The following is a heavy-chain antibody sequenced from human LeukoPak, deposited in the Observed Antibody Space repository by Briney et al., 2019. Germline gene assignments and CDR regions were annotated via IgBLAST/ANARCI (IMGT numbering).Heavy chain of an antibody. CDR3: ARDMVRGVIPTLFDY. D-gene: IGHD3-10*01. J-gene: IGHJ4*02. CDR1: GYTFTSYG. V-gene: IGHV1-18*01. CDR2: ISAYNGNT. Sequence: GASVKVSCKASGYTFTSYGISWVRQAPGQGLEWMGWISAYNGNTNYAQKLQGRVTMTTDTSTSTAYMELRSLRSDDTAVYYCARDMVRGVIPTLFDYWGQGTLVTVSS.